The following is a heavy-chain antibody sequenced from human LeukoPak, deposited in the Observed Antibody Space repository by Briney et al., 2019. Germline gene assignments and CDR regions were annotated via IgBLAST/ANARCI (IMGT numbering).Heavy chain of an antibody. J-gene: IGHJ6*02. D-gene: IGHD6-19*01. CDR1: GYTFTTYD. V-gene: IGHV1-8*01. CDR2: MNPNSGNT. CDR3: ARKQIDSGIYYYYYGLDV. Sequence: ASVKVSCKASGYTFTTYDINWVRQVTGQGLEWMGWMNPNSGNTGYAQKFQGRVTMTRSTSLSTAYMELSSLTSEDTAVYYCARKQIDSGIYYYYYGLDVWGQGTTVAVSS.